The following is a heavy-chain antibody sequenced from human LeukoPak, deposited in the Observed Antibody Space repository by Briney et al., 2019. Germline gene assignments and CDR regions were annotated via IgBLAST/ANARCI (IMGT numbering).Heavy chain of an antibody. Sequence: SETLSLTCTVSGGSISSGGYYWSWIRQPPGKGLEWIGYIYHSGSTYYNPSLKSRVTITVDRSKNQFSLKLSSVTAADTAVYYCARGEGIAAAGTIDYWGQGTLVTVSS. CDR2: IYHSGST. D-gene: IGHD6-13*01. CDR1: GGSISSGGYY. CDR3: ARGEGIAAAGTIDY. V-gene: IGHV4-30-2*01. J-gene: IGHJ4*02.